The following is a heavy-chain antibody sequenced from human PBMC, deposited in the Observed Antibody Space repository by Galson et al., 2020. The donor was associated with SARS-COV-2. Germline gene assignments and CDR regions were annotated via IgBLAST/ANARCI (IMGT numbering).Heavy chain of an antibody. CDR2: INYSGTT. Sequence: ETSETLSLTCTVSGAYIISGDYYWSWIRQPPGKGLEWIGYINYSGTTYYNPSLKGRLSISIDTSNNHFSMSLKSVAAADTAVYYCARVFLGHPPGDSSSPPNYYSYYGMDLWGQGTAVTVAS. CDR3: ARVFLGHPPGDSSSPPNYYSYYGMDL. CDR1: GAYIISGDYY. J-gene: IGHJ6*02. V-gene: IGHV4-30-4*01. D-gene: IGHD3-3*01.